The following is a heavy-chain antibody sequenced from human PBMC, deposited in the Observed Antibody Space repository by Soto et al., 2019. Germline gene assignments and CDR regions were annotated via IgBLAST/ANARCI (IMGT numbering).Heavy chain of an antibody. Sequence: GGSLRLSCAASGFNFSSYGMHWVRQAPGKGLEWVAVISYDGSNKYYADSVKGRFTISRDNSKNTAYLQMNSLKTEDTAVYYCTSSQYSNYGVYWGQGTLVTVSS. D-gene: IGHD4-4*01. CDR2: ISYDGSNK. J-gene: IGHJ4*02. CDR1: GFNFSSYG. CDR3: TSSQYSNYGVY. V-gene: IGHV3-30*03.